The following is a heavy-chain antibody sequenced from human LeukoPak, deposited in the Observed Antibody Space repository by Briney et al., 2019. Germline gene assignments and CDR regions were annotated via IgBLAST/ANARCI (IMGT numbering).Heavy chain of an antibody. J-gene: IGHJ3*02. CDR2: INHSGST. D-gene: IGHD2-2*01. CDR3: ARVVQGFDDFEI. Sequence: SETLSLTCAVYGGSFSGYYWSWIRQPPGKGLEWIGEINHSGSTNYNPSLKNRVTISVDTSKSQFSLKLSSATAADTAVYYCARVVQGFDDFEIWGQGTMVTVSS. CDR1: GGSFSGYY. V-gene: IGHV4-34*01.